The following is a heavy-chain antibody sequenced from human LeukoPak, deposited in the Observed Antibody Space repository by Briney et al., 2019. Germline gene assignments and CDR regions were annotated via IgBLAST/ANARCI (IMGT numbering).Heavy chain of an antibody. CDR1: GGSISSGSYY. CDR3: ARKGDV. CDR2: IYTSGST. Sequence: PSETLSLTCTVSGGSISSGSYYWSWIRQPAGKGLEWIGRIYTSGSTDYNPSLKSRVTISVDTSKNQFSPKLSSVTATDTAVYYCARKGDVWGKGTTVTVSS. J-gene: IGHJ6*04. V-gene: IGHV4-61*02.